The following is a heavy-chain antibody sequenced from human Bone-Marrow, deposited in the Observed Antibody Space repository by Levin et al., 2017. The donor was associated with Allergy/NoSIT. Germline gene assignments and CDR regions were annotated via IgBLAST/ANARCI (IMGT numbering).Heavy chain of an antibody. D-gene: IGHD2-15*01. Sequence: GGSLRLSCTASGFTFGDYAMSWVRQAPGKGLEWVGFIRSKAYGGTTEYAASVKGRFTISRDDSKSIAYLQMNSLKTEDTAVYYCTRDFLARSGGILVPFDYWGQGTLVTVSS. CDR3: TRDFLARSGGILVPFDY. CDR2: IRSKAYGGTT. CDR1: GFTFGDYA. V-gene: IGHV3-49*04. J-gene: IGHJ4*02.